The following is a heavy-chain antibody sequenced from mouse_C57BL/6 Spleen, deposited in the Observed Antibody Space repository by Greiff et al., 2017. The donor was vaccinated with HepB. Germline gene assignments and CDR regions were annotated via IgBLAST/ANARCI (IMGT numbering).Heavy chain of an antibody. V-gene: IGHV1-80*01. CDR3: AREEAGYGYPYAMDY. CDR1: GYAFSSYW. D-gene: IGHD2-2*01. Sequence: QVQLKESGAELVKPGASVKISCKASGYAFSSYWMNWVKQRPGKGLEWIGQIYPGDGDTNYNGKFKGKATLTADKSSSTAYMQLSSLTSEDSAVYFCAREEAGYGYPYAMDYWGQGTSVTVSS. CDR2: IYPGDGDT. J-gene: IGHJ4*01.